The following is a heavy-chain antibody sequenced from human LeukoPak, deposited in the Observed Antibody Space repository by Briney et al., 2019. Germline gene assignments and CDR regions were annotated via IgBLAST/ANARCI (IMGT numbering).Heavy chain of an antibody. CDR1: GLTFSSYA. CDR2: ISSSGDST. D-gene: IGHD6-19*01. V-gene: IGHV3-23*01. CDR3: VGAVAGTNFDY. Sequence: GGSLRLSCAASGLTFSSYAMSWVRQAPGKGLEWVSAISSSGDSTYYADSVKGRFTVSRDNSKNTLYLQVSSLRAEDTAVYYCVGAVAGTNFDYWGQGTLVTVSS. J-gene: IGHJ4*02.